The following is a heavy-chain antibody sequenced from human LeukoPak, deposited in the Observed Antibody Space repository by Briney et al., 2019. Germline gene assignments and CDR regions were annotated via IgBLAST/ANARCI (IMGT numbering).Heavy chain of an antibody. CDR3: ARQVVAVAGTGYFDY. V-gene: IGHV4-39*01. CDR2: IYYSGSS. D-gene: IGHD6-19*01. CDR1: GGSIRSSSYY. J-gene: IGHJ4*02. Sequence: SETLSLTCTVSGGSIRSSSYYWGWIRQPPGKGLEWIGSIYYSGSSYYNASLKRRGTISVDTSKNQFSLKLNSVTAADTAVYFCARQVVAVAGTGYFDYWGQGTLVTVCS.